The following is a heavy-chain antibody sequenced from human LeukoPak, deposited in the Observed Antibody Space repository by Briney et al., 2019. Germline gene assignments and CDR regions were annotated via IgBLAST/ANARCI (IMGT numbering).Heavy chain of an antibody. J-gene: IGHJ5*01. CDR1: GFTFNNYV. V-gene: IGHV3-23*01. Sequence: GGSLRLSCAASGFTFNNYVMNWVRRGPGKGLEWVSAISGSGDSTYYVDSVKGRFTISRDNSKNTLYLQMNSLRAEATAVYYCTKDQYYHDSSAYCGFDSWCQGTLVTVSS. CDR2: ISGSGDST. CDR3: TKDQYYHDSSAYCGFDS. D-gene: IGHD3-22*01.